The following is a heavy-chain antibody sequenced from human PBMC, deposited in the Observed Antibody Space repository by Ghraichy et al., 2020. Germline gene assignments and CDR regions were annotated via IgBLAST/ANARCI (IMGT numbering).Heavy chain of an antibody. CDR2: IKSKSDGGTT. CDR3: TTYYGSGSWYGMDV. V-gene: IGHV3-15*07. D-gene: IGHD3-10*01. J-gene: IGHJ6*02. CDR1: GFTFSNAW. Sequence: LSLTCAASGFTFSNAWMNWVRQAPGKGLEWVGRIKSKSDGGTTDYAAPVKGRFTISRDDSKNTLYLQMNSLKTEDTAVYYCTTYYGSGSWYGMDVWGQGTTVTVSS.